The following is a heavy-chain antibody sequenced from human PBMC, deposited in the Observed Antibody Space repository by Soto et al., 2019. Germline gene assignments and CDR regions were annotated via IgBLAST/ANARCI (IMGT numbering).Heavy chain of an antibody. CDR2: ISYDGSNK. J-gene: IGHJ5*02. Sequence: GSLRLSCAASGFTFSSYGMHWVRQAPGKGLEWVAVISYDGSNKYYADSVKGRFTISRDDSKNTLYLQMNSLRAEDTAVYYCAKASSSSWYPGWFDPWGQGTLVTVSS. CDR1: GFTFSSYG. CDR3: AKASSSSWYPGWFDP. D-gene: IGHD6-13*01. V-gene: IGHV3-30*18.